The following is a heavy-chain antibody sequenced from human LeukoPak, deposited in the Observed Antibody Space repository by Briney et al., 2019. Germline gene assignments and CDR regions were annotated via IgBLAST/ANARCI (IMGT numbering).Heavy chain of an antibody. CDR2: IYTSGST. V-gene: IGHV4-61*02. Sequence: PSETLSLTCTVSGGSISSGSYYWSWIRQPSGTGLEWIGRIYTSGSTNYNPSLKSRVTISVDTSKNQFSLKLNSVTAADTAVYYCARGFDGPNAFDIWGQGTMVTVSS. J-gene: IGHJ3*02. CDR3: ARGFDGPNAFDI. D-gene: IGHD5-24*01. CDR1: GGSISSGSYY.